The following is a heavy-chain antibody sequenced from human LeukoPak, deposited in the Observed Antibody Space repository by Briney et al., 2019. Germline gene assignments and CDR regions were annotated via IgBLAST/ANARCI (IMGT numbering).Heavy chain of an antibody. Sequence: PSETLSLTCAVYGGSFRGYYWSWIRQPPGKGLEGIGEINHSGSTNYNPSLKSRVTISVDTSKNQFSLKLSSVTAADTAVYYCARKYYYDSSGYSHWGQGTLVTVSS. CDR1: GGSFRGYY. CDR3: ARKYYYDSSGYSH. J-gene: IGHJ4*02. V-gene: IGHV4-34*01. D-gene: IGHD3-22*01. CDR2: INHSGST.